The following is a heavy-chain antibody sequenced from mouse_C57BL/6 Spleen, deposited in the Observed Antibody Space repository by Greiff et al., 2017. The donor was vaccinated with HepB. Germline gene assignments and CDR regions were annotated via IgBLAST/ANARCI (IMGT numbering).Heavy chain of an antibody. V-gene: IGHV5-17*01. CDR3: ARECYYCSSSYCYFDV. CDR1: GFTFSDYG. Sequence: EVQRVESGGGLVKPGGSLKLSCAASGFTFSDYGMHWVRQAPEKGLEWVAYISSGSSTIYYADTVKGRFTISRDNAKNTLFLQMTSLRSEDTAMYYCARECYYCSSSYCYFDVWGTATTVTVSS. CDR2: ISSGSSTI. D-gene: IGHD1-1*01. J-gene: IGHJ1*03.